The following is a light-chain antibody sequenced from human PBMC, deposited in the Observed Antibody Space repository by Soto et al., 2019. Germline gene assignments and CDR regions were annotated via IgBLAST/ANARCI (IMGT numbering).Light chain of an antibody. V-gene: IGLV4-69*01. CDR1: SGHNSYA. J-gene: IGLJ2*01. CDR3: QPWGSGIRVV. CDR2: LKSDGSH. Sequence: QLVLTQSPSASASLGASVKLTCTLSSGHNSYAIAWHQQQPEKGPRFLMKLKSDGSHSKGDGIPDRFSGSSSGAERYLTISSLQCEDGADYYCQPWGSGIRVVFGGGTKLTVL.